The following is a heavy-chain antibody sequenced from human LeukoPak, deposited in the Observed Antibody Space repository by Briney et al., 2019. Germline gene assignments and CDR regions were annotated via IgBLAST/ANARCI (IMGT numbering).Heavy chain of an antibody. CDR1: GYTFTGYY. V-gene: IGHV1-2*02. CDR3: ARAPPVGATAY. Sequence: ASVKVSCXASGYTFTGYYMHWVRRAPGQGLEWMGWINPNSGGTNYAQKFQGRVTMTRDTSISTAYMELSRLRSDDTAVYYCARAPPVGATAYWGQGTLVTVSS. D-gene: IGHD1-26*01. J-gene: IGHJ4*02. CDR2: INPNSGGT.